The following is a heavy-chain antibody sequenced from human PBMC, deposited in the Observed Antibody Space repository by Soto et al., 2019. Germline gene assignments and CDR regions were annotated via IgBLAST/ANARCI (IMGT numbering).Heavy chain of an antibody. Sequence: LCGGSISSYYWSWIRQPAGKGLEWIGRIYTSGSTNYNPSLKSRVTMSVDTSKNQFSLKLSSVTAADTAVYYCARGIAVAKGPFDYWGQGTLVTVSS. CDR3: ARGIAVAKGPFDY. CDR2: IYTSGST. D-gene: IGHD6-19*01. V-gene: IGHV4-4*07. CDR1: GGSISSYY. J-gene: IGHJ4*02.